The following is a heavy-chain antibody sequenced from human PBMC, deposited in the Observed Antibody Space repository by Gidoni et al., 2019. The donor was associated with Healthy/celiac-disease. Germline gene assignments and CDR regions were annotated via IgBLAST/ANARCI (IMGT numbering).Heavy chain of an antibody. J-gene: IGHJ4*02. CDR3: ARVPANYGDYVG. Sequence: QVQLVQSGAEVKKPGSSVQVSCKASVGTFSSYAISWVRQAPGQGLEWMGGIIPSFGTANYAQKFQGRVTSTADKSTSTAYMELSSLRSEDTAVYYCARVPANYGDYVGWGQGTLVTVSS. CDR1: VGTFSSYA. V-gene: IGHV1-69*06. CDR2: IIPSFGTA. D-gene: IGHD4-17*01.